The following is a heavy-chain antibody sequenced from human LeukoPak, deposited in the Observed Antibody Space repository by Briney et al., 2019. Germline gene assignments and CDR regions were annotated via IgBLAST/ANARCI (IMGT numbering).Heavy chain of an antibody. J-gene: IGHJ6*03. V-gene: IGHV4-59*01. D-gene: IGHD2-15*01. CDR3: ARSVEGYCSGGSCYSYYYYMDV. Sequence: PSETLSLTCTVSGGSISSYYWSWIRQPPGKGLEWIGNIYYSGSTNYNPSLKSRVTISVDTSKNQFSLKLSSVTAADTAVYYCARSVEGYCSGGSCYSYYYYMDVWGKGTTVTVSS. CDR2: IYYSGST. CDR1: GGSISSYY.